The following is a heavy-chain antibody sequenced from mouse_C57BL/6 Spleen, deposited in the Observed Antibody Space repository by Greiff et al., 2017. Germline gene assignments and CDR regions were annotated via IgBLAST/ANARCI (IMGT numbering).Heavy chain of an antibody. V-gene: IGHV1-42*01. CDR3: ARDDYDSFAY. CDR1: GYSFTGYY. Sequence: VQLQQSGPELVKPGASVKISCKASGYSFTGYYMNWVKQSPEKSLEWIGEINPSTGGTTYNQKFKAKATLTVDKSSSTAYMQLNSLTSEDSAVYYCARDDYDSFAYWGQGTLVTVSA. J-gene: IGHJ3*01. D-gene: IGHD2-4*01. CDR2: INPSTGGT.